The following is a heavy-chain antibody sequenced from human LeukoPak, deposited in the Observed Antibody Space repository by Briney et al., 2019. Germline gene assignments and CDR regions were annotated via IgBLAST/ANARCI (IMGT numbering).Heavy chain of an antibody. CDR1: GFTFSSHG. CDR3: AKDCGTSSGIDP. CDR2: ISYDGSNK. Sequence: GGSLRLSCAASGFTFSSHGMHWVRQAPGKGLEWVAVISYDGSNKYYADSVKGRFTISRDNSKNTLYLQMNSLRAEDTAVYYCAKDCGTSSGIDPWGQGTLVTVSS. V-gene: IGHV3-30*18. D-gene: IGHD1-26*01. J-gene: IGHJ5*02.